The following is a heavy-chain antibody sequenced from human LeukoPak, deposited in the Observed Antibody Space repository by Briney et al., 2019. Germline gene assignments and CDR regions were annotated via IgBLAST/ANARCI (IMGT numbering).Heavy chain of an antibody. CDR3: ARDRGSGWHLDY. Sequence: SETLSLTCTVSGGSISSYYWSWIRQPAGKGLEWIGRMYSSGSTNYSPSLKSRVTMSADTSKNQFSLKLRSVTPADTAVYYCARDRGSGWHLDYWGQGTLVTVSS. CDR1: GGSISSYY. V-gene: IGHV4-4*07. J-gene: IGHJ4*02. D-gene: IGHD6-19*01. CDR2: MYSSGST.